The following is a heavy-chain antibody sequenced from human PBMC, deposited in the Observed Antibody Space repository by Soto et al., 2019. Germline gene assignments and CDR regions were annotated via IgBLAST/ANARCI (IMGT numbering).Heavy chain of an antibody. J-gene: IGHJ4*02. CDR3: AKDRDYGGAASYFDY. Sequence: QVQLVESGGGVVQAGGSLRLSCAVSGITFSKYGMHWVRQAPGKGLEWVAVISYDGNSEFYAASVTGRFAISRDNSKNTLYLQMNSLRVDDTAVYYCAKDRDYGGAASYFDYWGRGTLVSVSS. V-gene: IGHV3-30*18. CDR1: GITFSKYG. D-gene: IGHD4-17*01. CDR2: ISYDGNSE.